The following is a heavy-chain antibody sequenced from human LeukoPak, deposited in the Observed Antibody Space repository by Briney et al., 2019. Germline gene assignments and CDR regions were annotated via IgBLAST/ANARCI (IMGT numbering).Heavy chain of an antibody. Sequence: SETLSLTCTVSGGSISSYYWSWIRQPPGKGLEWIGYIYYSGSTNYNPSLKSRVTISVDTSKNQFSLKLSSVTAADTAMYYCARVRGSGYDPYYYYGMDVWGQGTTFTVSS. CDR2: IYYSGST. CDR3: ARVRGSGYDPYYYYGMDV. D-gene: IGHD5-12*01. J-gene: IGHJ6*02. CDR1: GGSISSYY. V-gene: IGHV4-59*01.